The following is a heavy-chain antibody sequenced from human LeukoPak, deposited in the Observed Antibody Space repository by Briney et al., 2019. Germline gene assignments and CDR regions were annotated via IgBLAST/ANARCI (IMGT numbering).Heavy chain of an antibody. CDR1: GGSFSGYY. CDR3: ARGGYNIDWMKDAPDY. D-gene: IGHD6-19*01. CDR2: INHLGST. J-gene: IGHJ4*02. Sequence: SETLSLTCGVYGGSFSGYYYNWIRQSPGKGLEWIAEINHLGSTNYNPSLQSRVAISIDTSKNQFSLNLISATAADTAVYYCARGGYNIDWMKDAPDYWGQGTLVTVSS. V-gene: IGHV4-34*01.